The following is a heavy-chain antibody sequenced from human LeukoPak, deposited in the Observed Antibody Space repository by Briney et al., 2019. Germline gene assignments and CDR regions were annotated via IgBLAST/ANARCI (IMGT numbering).Heavy chain of an antibody. CDR1: GGSFSGYY. Sequence: PSETLSLTCAVYGGSFSGYYWSWIRQPPGKGLEWIGEINHSGSTNYNPSLKSRVTISVDTSKNQFSLKLSSVTAADTAVYYCARGRAFQHWGQGILVTVSS. V-gene: IGHV4-34*01. CDR3: ARGRAFQH. CDR2: INHSGST. J-gene: IGHJ1*01.